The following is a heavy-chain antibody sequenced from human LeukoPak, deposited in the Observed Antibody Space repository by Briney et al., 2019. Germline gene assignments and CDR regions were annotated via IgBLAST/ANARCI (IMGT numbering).Heavy chain of an antibody. CDR1: GGTFSSYA. J-gene: IGHJ4*02. CDR3: ARGPPYYDYVWGSYRVYYFDY. CDR2: IIPIFGTA. D-gene: IGHD3-16*02. V-gene: IGHV1-69*05. Sequence: ASVKVSCKASGGTFSSYAISWVRQAPGQGLEWMGGIIPIFGTANYAQKFQGRVTITTDESTSTAYMELRSLRSDDTAVYYCARGPPYYDYVWGSYRVYYFDYWGQGTLVTVSS.